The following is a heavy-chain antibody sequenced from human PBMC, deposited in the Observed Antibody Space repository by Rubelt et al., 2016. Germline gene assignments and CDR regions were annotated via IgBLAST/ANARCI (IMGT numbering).Heavy chain of an antibody. CDR2: INHSGST. CDR3: ARLIARYSTSSPVDC. D-gene: IGHD6-6*01. V-gene: IGHV4-4*02. Sequence: QVHLQESGPGLVKPSGTFSLTCAVSNGSISNSGWWSWVRQPPGKGLEWSGCINHSGSTYHNPSLKSRVTMSVDTSKNQFSLRVCSGTAADTAVYYCARLIARYSTSSPVDCWGQGTLVTVSS. J-gene: IGHJ4*02. CDR1: NGSISNSGW.